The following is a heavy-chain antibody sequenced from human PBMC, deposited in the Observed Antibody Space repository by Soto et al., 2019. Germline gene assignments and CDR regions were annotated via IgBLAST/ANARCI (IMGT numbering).Heavy chain of an antibody. J-gene: IGHJ6*02. Sequence: SVKVSCKASGGTFSSYAISWVPQAPGQGLELTGGIIPIFGTANYAQKFQGRVTITADESTSTAYMDLSSLRSEDTAVYYCARDPHGEAPGIPYYYSGMDVWGQ. CDR3: ARDPHGEAPGIPYYYSGMDV. CDR2: IIPIFGTA. D-gene: IGHD6-13*01. CDR1: GGTFSSYA. V-gene: IGHV1-69*13.